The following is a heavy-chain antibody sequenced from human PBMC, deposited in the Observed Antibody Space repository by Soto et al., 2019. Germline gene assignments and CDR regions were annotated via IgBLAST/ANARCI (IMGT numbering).Heavy chain of an antibody. J-gene: IGHJ4*02. Sequence: GGSLRLSCAASGFTFSSYWMHWARQAPGKGLVWVSRINSDGSSTSYADSVKGRFTISRDNAKNTLYLQMNSLRAEDTAVYYCARVILPAGLKFDYWGQGTLVTVSS. CDR3: ARVILPAGLKFDY. CDR2: INSDGSST. V-gene: IGHV3-74*01. CDR1: GFTFSSYW.